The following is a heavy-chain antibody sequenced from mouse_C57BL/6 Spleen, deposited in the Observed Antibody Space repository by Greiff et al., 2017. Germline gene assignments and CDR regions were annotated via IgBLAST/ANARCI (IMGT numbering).Heavy chain of an antibody. J-gene: IGHJ1*03. CDR3: AREEITTVVDWYFDV. V-gene: IGHV3-6*01. Sequence: EVKLMDSGPGLVKPSQSLSLTCSVTGSSIPSGYYWNWIRQFPGNKPEWMGSISYEGSNKSNPSLKNRISITRDTSKNQFFLKLNSVTTEDTATYYCAREEITTVVDWYFDVWGTGTTVTVSS. D-gene: IGHD1-1*01. CDR2: ISYEGSN. CDR1: GSSIPSGYY.